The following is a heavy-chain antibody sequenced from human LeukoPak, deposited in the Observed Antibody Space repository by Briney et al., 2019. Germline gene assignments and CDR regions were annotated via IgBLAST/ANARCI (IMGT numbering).Heavy chain of an antibody. D-gene: IGHD3-16*01. Sequence: GGSLRLSCAASGFTFSSYWMSWVRQAPGRGLEWVAVISYDGSNKYYADSVKGRFTISRDNSKNTLYLQMNSLRAEDTAVYYCARDLGGGGAFDIWGQGTMVTVSS. CDR2: ISYDGSNK. CDR3: ARDLGGGGAFDI. CDR1: GFTFSSYW. J-gene: IGHJ3*02. V-gene: IGHV3-30-3*01.